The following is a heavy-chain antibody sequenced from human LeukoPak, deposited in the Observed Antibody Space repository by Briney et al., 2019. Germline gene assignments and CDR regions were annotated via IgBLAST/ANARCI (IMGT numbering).Heavy chain of an antibody. CDR3: ARGRTAGSGSYYQINYYGMDV. CDR2: ISAYNGNT. Sequence: ASVKASCKASGYTFTSYGISWVRQAPGQGLEWMGWISAYNGNTNYAQKLQGRVTMTTDTSTSTAYMELRSLRSDDTAVYYCARGRTAGSGSYYQINYYGMDVWGQGTTVTVSS. V-gene: IGHV1-18*01. D-gene: IGHD3-10*01. J-gene: IGHJ6*02. CDR1: GYTFTSYG.